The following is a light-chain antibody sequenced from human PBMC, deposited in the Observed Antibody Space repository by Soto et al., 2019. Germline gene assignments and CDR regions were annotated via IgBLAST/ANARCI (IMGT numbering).Light chain of an antibody. V-gene: IGKV1-39*01. J-gene: IGKJ2*01. CDR3: QQTYSTPYT. CDR2: ATS. Sequence: DIQMTQSPSSLSASVGDRVTITCRASQTITNYLNWYQQRPGRAPKLLIYATSTLQSGVPSRFSGSGSGTEFTLTISRLQPEDSATYYGQQTYSTPYTFGQGTKLESK. CDR1: QTITNY.